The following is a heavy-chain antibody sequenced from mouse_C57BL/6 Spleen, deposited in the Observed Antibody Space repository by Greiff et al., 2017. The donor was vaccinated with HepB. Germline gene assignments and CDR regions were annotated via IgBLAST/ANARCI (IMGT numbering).Heavy chain of an antibody. V-gene: IGHV14-4*01. J-gene: IGHJ2*01. CDR3: TTCPTGNY. CDR1: GFNIKDDY. CDR2: IDPENGDT. D-gene: IGHD4-1*01. Sequence: DVKLQESGAELVRPGASVKLSCTASGFNIKDDYMHWVKQRPEQGLEWIGWIDPENGDTEYASKFQGKATITADTSSNTAYLQLSSLTSEDTAVYYCTTCPTGNYWGQGTTLTVSS.